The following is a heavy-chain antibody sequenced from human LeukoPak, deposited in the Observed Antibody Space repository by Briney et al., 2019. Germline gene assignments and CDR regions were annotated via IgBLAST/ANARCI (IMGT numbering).Heavy chain of an antibody. CDR3: AQGPYYYDSSGRLDY. D-gene: IGHD3-22*01. CDR1: GFTFSSYG. J-gene: IGHJ4*02. V-gene: IGHV3-30*02. Sequence: GGSPRLSCAASGFTFSSYGMHWVRQAAGKGLEWEAFIRYDGSNKYYADSVKGRFTISRDNSKNTLYLQMNSLRAEDTAVYYCAQGPYYYDSSGRLDYWGQGTLVTVSS. CDR2: IRYDGSNK.